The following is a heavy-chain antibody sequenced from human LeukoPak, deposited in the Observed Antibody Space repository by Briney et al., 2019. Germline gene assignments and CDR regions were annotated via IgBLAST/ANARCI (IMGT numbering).Heavy chain of an antibody. Sequence: SQTLSLTCAISRDSVSSDSAAWNWIRQSPSRGLEWLGRTYYRSKWYNDYAVSVKSRITINPDTSKNQFSLQLNSVTPEDTAVYYCARDDSSGYYYLHYFDYWGQGTLVTVSS. CDR3: ARDDSSGYYYLHYFDY. CDR1: RDSVSSDSAA. V-gene: IGHV6-1*01. CDR2: TYYRSKWYN. D-gene: IGHD3-22*01. J-gene: IGHJ4*02.